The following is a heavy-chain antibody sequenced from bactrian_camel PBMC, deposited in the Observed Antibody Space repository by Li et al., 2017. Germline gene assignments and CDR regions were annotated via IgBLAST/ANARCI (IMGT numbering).Heavy chain of an antibody. V-gene: IGHV3S55*01. Sequence: HVQLVESGGGSVQAGGSLRLSCQASALGYDDYCMAWFRQAPGNECELVSRFTLDGKTFYADSVKGRFTITQDNAKNTVYLQMNNLKPEDTAVYYCAPAGPSYVDYNCRASLGQG. CDR1: ALGYDDYC. J-gene: IGHJ3*01. D-gene: IGHD4*01. CDR2: FTLDGKT.